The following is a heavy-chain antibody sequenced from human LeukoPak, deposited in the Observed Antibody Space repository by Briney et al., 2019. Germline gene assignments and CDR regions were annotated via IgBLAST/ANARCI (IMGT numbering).Heavy chain of an antibody. CDR1: GFTFNTYS. CDR2: ISDSGGGT. Sequence: PGGSLRLSCAASGFTFNTYSMNWARQAPGKGLEWVSTISDSGGGTYYADSVNGRFTISRDNSKNTLYLQMNRLRADDTAVYYCDGADFWGQGTLVTVSS. V-gene: IGHV3-23*01. J-gene: IGHJ4*02. CDR3: DGADF.